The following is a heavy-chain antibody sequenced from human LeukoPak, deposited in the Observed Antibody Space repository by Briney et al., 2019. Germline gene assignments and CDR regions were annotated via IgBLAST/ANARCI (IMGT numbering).Heavy chain of an antibody. CDR3: AKRYSSGWYGLYYFDY. J-gene: IGHJ4*02. V-gene: IGHV3-30*18. D-gene: IGHD6-19*01. Sequence: GGSLRLSCAASGFTFSSYGMHWVRQAPGKGLEWVAVISYDGSNKYYADSVKGRFTISRDNSKNTLYLQMNSLRAEGTAVYYCAKRYSSGWYGLYYFDYWGQGTLVTVSS. CDR1: GFTFSSYG. CDR2: ISYDGSNK.